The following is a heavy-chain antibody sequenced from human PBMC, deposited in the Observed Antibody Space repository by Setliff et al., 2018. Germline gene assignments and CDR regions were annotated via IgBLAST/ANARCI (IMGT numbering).Heavy chain of an antibody. CDR3: FGAGTCSY. CDR1: GFSFDRET. CDR2: IKPDSSEK. V-gene: IGHV3-7*01. Sequence: GGSLRLSCAASGFSFDRETMTWVRQAPGKGLEWVASIKPDSSEKYYVDSVKGRFTISRDNAKNSLSLQMNNLRTEDTAVYYCFGAGTCSYWGQGTLVTVSS. D-gene: IGHD3-10*01. J-gene: IGHJ4*02.